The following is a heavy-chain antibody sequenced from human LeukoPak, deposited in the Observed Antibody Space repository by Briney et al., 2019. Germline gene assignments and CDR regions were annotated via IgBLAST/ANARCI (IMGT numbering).Heavy chain of an antibody. J-gene: IGHJ4*02. D-gene: IGHD4-17*01. CDR3: ARAGYGDYSGSFDY. V-gene: IGHV4-61*02. Sequence: SETLSLTCTVSGGSISSGSYYWSWIRQPAGKGLEWIGRIYTSGSTNYNPSLKSRVTISVDTSKNQFSLKLSSVTAADTAVYYCARAGYGDYSGSFDYWGQGTLVTVSS. CDR1: GGSISSGSYY. CDR2: IYTSGST.